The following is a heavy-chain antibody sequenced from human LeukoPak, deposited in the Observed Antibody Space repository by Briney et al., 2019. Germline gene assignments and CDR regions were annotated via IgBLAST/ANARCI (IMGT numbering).Heavy chain of an antibody. V-gene: IGHV1-69*04. J-gene: IGHJ4*02. CDR1: GGTFSSYA. CDR3: ARRRGSSWYGELDF. Sequence: SVKVSCKASGGTFSSYAISWVRQAPGQGLEWMGRIIPILGIANYAQKFQGRVTITADKSTSTAYMELSSLRSEDTAVYYCARRRGSSWYGELDFWGQGTLVTVSS. CDR2: IIPILGIA. D-gene: IGHD6-13*01.